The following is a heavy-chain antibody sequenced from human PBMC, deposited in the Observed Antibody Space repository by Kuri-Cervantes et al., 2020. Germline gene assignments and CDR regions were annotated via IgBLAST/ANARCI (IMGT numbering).Heavy chain of an antibody. D-gene: IGHD4-17*01. Sequence: GESLKISCAASGFTFSSYSMNWVRQAPGKGLEWVSSISSSSSYIYYADSVKGRFTISRDNSKNTLYLQMNSLRAEDTAVYYCARDATAEQGTNDYGDYGNFDYWGQGTLVTVSS. CDR2: ISSSSSYI. V-gene: IGHV3-21*01. CDR3: ARDATAEQGTNDYGDYGNFDY. J-gene: IGHJ4*02. CDR1: GFTFSSYS.